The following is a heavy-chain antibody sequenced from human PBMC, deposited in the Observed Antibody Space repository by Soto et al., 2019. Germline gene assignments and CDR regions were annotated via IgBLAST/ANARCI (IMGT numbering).Heavy chain of an antibody. D-gene: IGHD6-13*01. CDR1: GFTFSTNA. J-gene: IGHJ4*02. CDR2: ISGSGGST. V-gene: IGHV3-23*01. CDR3: AKPPAGYSSSWYYFDY. Sequence: EVQLLESGGGLVQPGGSLRLSCAGSGFTFSTNAMSWVRQAPGKGLEWVSAISGSGGSTFYADSVKGRFTISRDNSHNTLYLQMNSLRGEDTAVYYCAKPPAGYSSSWYYFDYWGQGTLLTVSS.